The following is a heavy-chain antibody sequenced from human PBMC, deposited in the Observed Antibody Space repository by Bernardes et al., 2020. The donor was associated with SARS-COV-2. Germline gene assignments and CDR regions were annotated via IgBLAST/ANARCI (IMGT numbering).Heavy chain of an antibody. CDR2: FYGGGTT. V-gene: IGHV4-39*02. J-gene: IGHJ4*02. CDR1: GGSITSSSYY. Sequence: SETLSLTCTVSGGSITSSSYYWGWIRQPPGKGLEWIGSFYGGGTTYYNPSLQSRVTKSVDTSKNQFSLRLSSVTAADTAVYYCARDRGEVQTLFGVVTGPQYFDFWGQGTLVTVSS. D-gene: IGHD3-3*01. CDR3: ARDRGEVQTLFGVVTGPQYFDF.